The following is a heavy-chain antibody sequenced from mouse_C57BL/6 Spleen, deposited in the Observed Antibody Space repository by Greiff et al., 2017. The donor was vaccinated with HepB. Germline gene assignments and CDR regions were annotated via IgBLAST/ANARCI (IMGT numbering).Heavy chain of an antibody. D-gene: IGHD2-5*01. CDR2: ISNFAYSI. Sequence: EVQRVESGGGLVQPGGSLKLSCAASGFTFSDYGMAWVRQAPRKGPEWVAFISNFAYSIYYADTVTGRFTISRENAKHTLYLEMSSLMSEDTAMYYCARHYSTHWYFDVWGTGTTVTVSS. J-gene: IGHJ1*03. CDR1: GFTFSDYG. CDR3: ARHYSTHWYFDV. V-gene: IGHV5-15*01.